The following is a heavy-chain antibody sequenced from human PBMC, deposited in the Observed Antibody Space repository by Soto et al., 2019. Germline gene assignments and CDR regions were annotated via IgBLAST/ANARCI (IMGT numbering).Heavy chain of an antibody. Sequence: QVQLVQSGAEVKKPGASVKVSCKASSYTFASYGISWVRQAPGQGLEWMGWISAYNGNTNYAQKLQGRVTMTTHTSKSTAYMELRSLRHDDTAVYYCARVRAAAADFDYWGQGTLVTVSS. CDR1: SYTFASYG. CDR2: ISAYNGNT. J-gene: IGHJ4*02. V-gene: IGHV1-18*01. CDR3: ARVRAAAADFDY. D-gene: IGHD6-13*01.